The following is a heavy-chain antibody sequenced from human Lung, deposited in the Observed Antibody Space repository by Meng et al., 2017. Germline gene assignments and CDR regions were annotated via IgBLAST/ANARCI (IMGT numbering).Heavy chain of an antibody. CDR2: IYHIGIT. J-gene: IGHJ5*02. CDR3: ARGSITMVRGVSVFDP. V-gene: IGHV4-4*02. CDR1: WGSISGSDG. Sequence: LRLEESRPGLGKHAGALSLPWAVLWGSISGSDGWSWVRQPPGKGLEWIGEIYHIGITNYNPSLKSRVTISVDKSENQFALKLSSVTAANTAVYYCARGSITMVRGVSVFDPWGQGTLVTVAS. D-gene: IGHD3-10*01.